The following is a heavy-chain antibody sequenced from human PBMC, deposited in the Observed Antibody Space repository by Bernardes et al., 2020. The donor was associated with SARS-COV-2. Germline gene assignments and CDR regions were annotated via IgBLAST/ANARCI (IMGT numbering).Heavy chain of an antibody. V-gene: IGHV1-8*02. J-gene: IGHJ3*02. CDR1: GYPFTSYD. CDR2: MNPNTGKA. CDR3: TDASDI. Sequence: ASVKVSCKASGYPFTSYDINWVRQTTGQWLEWMGWMNPNTGKAGYAQKFQGRVTMTRDTSIDTAYMELTSLKSEDTAVYYGTDASDIWGPGTMVTVS.